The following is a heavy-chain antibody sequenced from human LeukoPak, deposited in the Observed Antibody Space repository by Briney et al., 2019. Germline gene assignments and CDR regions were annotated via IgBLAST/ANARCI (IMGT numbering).Heavy chain of an antibody. D-gene: IGHD3-16*01. CDR2: ISGSGGTT. V-gene: IGHV3-23*01. J-gene: IGHJ4*02. Sequence: PGGSLRLSWAASGFTFSSYGMSWVRQAPGKGLEWVSGISGSGGTTYYADSVKGRFTISRDNSKNTLYLQMNSLRAEDTAVYYCAKGFWGRPIDYWGQGTLVTVSS. CDR1: GFTFSSYG. CDR3: AKGFWGRPIDY.